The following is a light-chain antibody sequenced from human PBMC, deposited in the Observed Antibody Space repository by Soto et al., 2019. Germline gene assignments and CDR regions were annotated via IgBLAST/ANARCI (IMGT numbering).Light chain of an antibody. Sequence: DIPMTQSPSTLSASVGDRVTLTCRASQSISSWLAWYQQKPGKPPNLLIYEASILERGVPSRFTGSGSGTEFTLTISSLQPDDFATYYCQQYNSYSPVTFGGGTKVEIK. V-gene: IGKV1-5*03. CDR3: QQYNSYSPVT. CDR1: QSISSW. J-gene: IGKJ4*01. CDR2: EAS.